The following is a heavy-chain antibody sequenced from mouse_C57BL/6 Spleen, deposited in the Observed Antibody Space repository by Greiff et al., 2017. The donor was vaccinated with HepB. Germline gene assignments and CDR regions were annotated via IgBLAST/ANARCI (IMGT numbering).Heavy chain of an antibody. CDR3: ARGEDSSGYSAY. CDR2: IDPSDSET. D-gene: IGHD3-2*02. Sequence: VQLQQSGAELVRPGSSVKLSCKASGYTFTSYWMHWVKQRPIQGLEWIGNIDPSDSETHYNQKFKDKATLTVDKSSSTAYMQLSSLTSEDSAVYYCARGEDSSGYSAYWGQGTLVTVSA. CDR1: GYTFTSYW. J-gene: IGHJ3*01. V-gene: IGHV1-52*01.